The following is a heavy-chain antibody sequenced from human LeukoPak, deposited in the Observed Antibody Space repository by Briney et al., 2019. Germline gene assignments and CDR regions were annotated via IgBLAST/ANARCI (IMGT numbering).Heavy chain of an antibody. J-gene: IGHJ4*02. V-gene: IGHV3-64*01. Sequence: PGGSLRLSCAASGFTFSSYAMHWVRQAPGKGLEYVSAISSNGGSTYYANSVKGRFTISRDNSKNKLYLQMGSLRAEDMAVYYCARDFYYDSSGYYDYWGQGTLVTVSS. D-gene: IGHD3-22*01. CDR1: GFTFSSYA. CDR3: ARDFYYDSSGYYDY. CDR2: ISSNGGST.